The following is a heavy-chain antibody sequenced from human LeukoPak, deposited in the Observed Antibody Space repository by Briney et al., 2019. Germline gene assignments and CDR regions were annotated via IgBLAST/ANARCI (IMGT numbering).Heavy chain of an antibody. V-gene: IGHV3-30-3*01. CDR1: GFTFSSYA. CDR2: ISYDGSNK. Sequence: GGSLRLSCAASGFTFSSYAMHWVRQAPGKGLEWVAVISYDGSNKYYADSVKGRFTISRDNSKNTLYLQMDSLRAEDTAVYYCAKDHESDGYPCLDHWGLGTLVTVSS. D-gene: IGHD3-22*01. CDR3: AKDHESDGYPCLDH. J-gene: IGHJ4*02.